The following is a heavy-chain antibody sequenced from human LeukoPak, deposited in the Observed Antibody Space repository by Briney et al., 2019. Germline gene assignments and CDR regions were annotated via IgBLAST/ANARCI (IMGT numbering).Heavy chain of an antibody. CDR3: AKNYGYSGYDYLDY. Sequence: HPGGSLRLSCAASGFTLSSDAMSWVRQAPGKGLEWVSAISGSGGSTYYADSVKGRFTISRDNSKNTLYLQMNSLRAEDTAVYYCAKNYGYSGYDYLDYWGQGTLVTVSS. J-gene: IGHJ4*02. CDR2: ISGSGGST. CDR1: GFTLSSDA. V-gene: IGHV3-23*01. D-gene: IGHD5-12*01.